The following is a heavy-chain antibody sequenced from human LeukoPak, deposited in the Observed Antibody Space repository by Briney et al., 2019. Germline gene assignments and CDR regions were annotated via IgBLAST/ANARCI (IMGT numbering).Heavy chain of an antibody. V-gene: IGHV3-30*02. CDR1: GFTFSSYG. Sequence: GGSLRLSCAASGFTFSSYGMHWVRQAPGKGLEWVAFIRYDGSNKYYADSVKGRFTISRDNSKNTLYLQMNSLRAEDTAVYYCAKDLGAVAGAGDAFDIWGQGTMVTVSS. J-gene: IGHJ3*02. CDR2: IRYDGSNK. CDR3: AKDLGAVAGAGDAFDI. D-gene: IGHD6-19*01.